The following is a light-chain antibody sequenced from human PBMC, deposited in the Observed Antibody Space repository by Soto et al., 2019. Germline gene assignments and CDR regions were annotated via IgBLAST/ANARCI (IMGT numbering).Light chain of an antibody. J-gene: IGKJ5*01. V-gene: IGKV3-11*01. CDR2: DSY. CDR3: QQRHMWPIT. Sequence: VLTQSPVTLSLSPGERATLSCRASQSFRGLLAWYQQKPGQAPRLRIYDSYNRATGIPPRFSGSGSGTDFTLTISSLEPEDSEVYYCQQRHMWPITFGQGTRLEIK. CDR1: QSFRGL.